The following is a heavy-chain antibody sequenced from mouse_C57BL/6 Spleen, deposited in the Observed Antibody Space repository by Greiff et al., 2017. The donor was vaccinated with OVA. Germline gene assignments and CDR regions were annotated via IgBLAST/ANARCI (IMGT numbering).Heavy chain of an antibody. CDR3: ARDGSITGYFDY. CDR1: GYAFSSYW. V-gene: IGHV1-80*01. CDR2: IYPGDGDT. Sequence: LEESGAELVKPGASVKISCKASGYAFSSYWMNWVKQRPGTGLEWIGQIYPGDGDTNYNGKFKGKATLTADKSSSTAYMQLSSLTSEDSAVYFCARDGSITGYFDYWGQGTTLTVSS. D-gene: IGHD1-1*01. J-gene: IGHJ2*01.